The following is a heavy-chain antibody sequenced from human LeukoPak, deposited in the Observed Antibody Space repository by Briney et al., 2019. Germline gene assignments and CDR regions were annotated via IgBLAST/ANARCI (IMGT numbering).Heavy chain of an antibody. CDR1: GYTFTSYA. CDR2: INAGNGNT. Sequence: ASVKVSCKASGYTFTSYAMHWVRQAPGQRLEWMGWINAGNGNTKYSQKFQGRVTITRDTSASTAYMELSSLRSEDTAVYYCARDLQVSYSSSWCFYGMGVWGQGATVTVSS. V-gene: IGHV1-3*01. J-gene: IGHJ6*02. D-gene: IGHD6-13*01. CDR3: ARDLQVSYSSSWCFYGMGV.